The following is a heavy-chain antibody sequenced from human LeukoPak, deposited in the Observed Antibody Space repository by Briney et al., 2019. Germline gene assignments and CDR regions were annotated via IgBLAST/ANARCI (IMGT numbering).Heavy chain of an antibody. CDR2: IYTSGST. CDR1: GGSISSYY. V-gene: IGHV4-4*07. CDR3: ARVEESMGTPPGAFDI. Sequence: SETLSLTCTVSGGSISSYYWSWIRQPAGKGLEWIGRIYTSGSTNYNPSLKSRVTMSVDTSKNQFSLKLSSVTAADTAVYYCARVEESMGTPPGAFDIWGQGTMVTVSS. J-gene: IGHJ3*02. D-gene: IGHD5-24*01.